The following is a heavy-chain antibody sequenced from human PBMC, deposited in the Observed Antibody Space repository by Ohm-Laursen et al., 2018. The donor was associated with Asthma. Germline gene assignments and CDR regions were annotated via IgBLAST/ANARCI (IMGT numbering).Heavy chain of an antibody. Sequence: GASVKASCNASGGTFSSYAISWGRPAPGQGHEWRGGIIPIFGTTNYTQQFQGRVTITADESTSTAYMELSSLRSEDTAVYYCARGEFSVVPAANGRDLRYYYYGMDVWGQGTMVTVSS. CDR3: ARGEFSVVPAANGRDLRYYYYGMDV. CDR1: GGTFSSYA. D-gene: IGHD2-2*01. V-gene: IGHV1-69*13. CDR2: IIPIFGTT. J-gene: IGHJ6*02.